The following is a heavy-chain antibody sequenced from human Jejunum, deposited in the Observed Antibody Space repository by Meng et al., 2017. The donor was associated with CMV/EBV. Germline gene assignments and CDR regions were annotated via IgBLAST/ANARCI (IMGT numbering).Heavy chain of an antibody. CDR3: ARDGGGTGADY. V-gene: IGHV4-59*01. CDR2: IYYSGST. CDR1: GGSSRSYY. Sequence: CTVSGGSSRSYYWNWIRQPPGKGLEWMGYIYYSGSTKYNPSLKSRVTISVDTSKNQISLKLSFVTAADTAVYYCARDGGGTGADYWGQGTRVTVSS. J-gene: IGHJ4*02. D-gene: IGHD3-16*01.